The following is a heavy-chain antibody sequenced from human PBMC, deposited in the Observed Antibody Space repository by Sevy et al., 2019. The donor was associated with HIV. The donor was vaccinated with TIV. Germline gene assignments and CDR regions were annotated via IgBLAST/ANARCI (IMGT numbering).Heavy chain of an antibody. D-gene: IGHD2-8*01. CDR3: GGEGCTKPHDY. CDR2: LSFGCGEI. V-gene: IGHV3-23*01. J-gene: IGHJ4*02. Sequence: GGSLRLSCAASGFTFSKYSMSWVRQPPGKGLEWVSTLSFGCGEINYADSVKGRFTISRDNSKSSVYLQMNNLRPEDTGVYYGGGEGCTKPHDYWGQGTLVTVSS. CDR1: GFTFSKYS.